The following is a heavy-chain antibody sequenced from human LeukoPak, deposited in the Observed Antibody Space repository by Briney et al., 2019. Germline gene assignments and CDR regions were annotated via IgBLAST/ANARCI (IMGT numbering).Heavy chain of an antibody. CDR1: GFTFSNAW. D-gene: IGHD3-9*01. CDR3: TTGGLNVILTGYYNRGSYHYGMDV. V-gene: IGHV3-15*01. Sequence: GGSLRLSCAASGFTFSNAWMSWVRQAPGKGLEWVGRIKSKTDGGTTDYAAPVKGRFTISRDDSKNTLYLQMNSLKTEDTAVYYCTTGGLNVILTGYYNRGSYHYGMDVWGKGTTVTVSS. J-gene: IGHJ6*04. CDR2: IKSKTDGGTT.